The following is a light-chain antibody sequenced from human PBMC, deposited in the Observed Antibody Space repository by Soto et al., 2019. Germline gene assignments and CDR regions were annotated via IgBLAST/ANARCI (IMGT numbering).Light chain of an antibody. Sequence: EIVLTQSPATLSLSPGERATLSCRAGQSVSTYLAWYQQKPGQAPRFLIYDASNRATGIPARFSGSGSGTVFTLTISSLEPEDFAVYYCQQRSNWPYTFGQGTKLEIK. V-gene: IGKV3-11*01. J-gene: IGKJ2*01. CDR1: QSVSTY. CDR3: QQRSNWPYT. CDR2: DAS.